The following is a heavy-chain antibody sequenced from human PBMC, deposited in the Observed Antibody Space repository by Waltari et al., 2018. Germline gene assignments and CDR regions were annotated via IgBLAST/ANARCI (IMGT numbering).Heavy chain of an antibody. V-gene: IGHV1-69*01. Sequence: QVQLVQSGAEVKKPGSSVKVSCKASGGTFNSYAISWVRQAPGQGLEWMGGIIPIFGTANYAQKFQGRVTITADESTSTAYMELSSLRSEDTAVYYCARKGRSGYYEGNYYYGMDVWGQGTTVTVSS. D-gene: IGHD3-22*01. CDR1: GGTFNSYA. CDR3: ARKGRSGYYEGNYYYGMDV. J-gene: IGHJ6*02. CDR2: IIPIFGTA.